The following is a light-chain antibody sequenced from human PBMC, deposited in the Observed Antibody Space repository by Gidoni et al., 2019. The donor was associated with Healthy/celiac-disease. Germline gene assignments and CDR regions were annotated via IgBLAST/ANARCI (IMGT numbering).Light chain of an antibody. Sequence: QSALTQPASVSGSPGQSITISCTGTSDVGGYNYVSWYQQHPGKAPQLMIYDVSNRPPGVSNRSSCSKACNPASLTISGLQAEDEADYYCSSYTSSSTVVFGGGTKLTVL. J-gene: IGLJ2*01. V-gene: IGLV2-14*01. CDR2: DVS. CDR1: SDVGGYNY. CDR3: SSYTSSSTVV.